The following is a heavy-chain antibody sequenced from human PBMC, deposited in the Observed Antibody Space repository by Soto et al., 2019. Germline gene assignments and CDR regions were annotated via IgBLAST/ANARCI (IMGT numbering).Heavy chain of an antibody. CDR2: IIPIFGTA. J-gene: IGHJ4*02. Sequence: SVKVSCKASGGTFSSYAISWVRQAPGQGLEWMGGIIPIFGTANYAQKFQGRVTITADESTSTAYMELSSLRSEDTAVYYCARGRYSSSSGGYYFDYWGQGTLVTVSS. V-gene: IGHV1-69*13. CDR3: ARGRYSSSSGGYYFDY. D-gene: IGHD6-6*01. CDR1: GGTFSSYA.